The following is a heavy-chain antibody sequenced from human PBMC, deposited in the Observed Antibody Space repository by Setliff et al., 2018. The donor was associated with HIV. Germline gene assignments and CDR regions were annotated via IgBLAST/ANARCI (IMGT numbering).Heavy chain of an antibody. Sequence: PSETLSLTCTVSGGSISSHYWSWIRQPPGKGLEWIGYIYYSGSTNYTPSLKSRVTISVDTSKNQFSLKLSSVTAADTAVYYCARTGSSWDLDYWGQGTLVSVSS. CDR2: IYYSGST. J-gene: IGHJ4*02. CDR1: GGSISSHY. V-gene: IGHV4-59*11. D-gene: IGHD6-13*01. CDR3: ARTGSSWDLDY.